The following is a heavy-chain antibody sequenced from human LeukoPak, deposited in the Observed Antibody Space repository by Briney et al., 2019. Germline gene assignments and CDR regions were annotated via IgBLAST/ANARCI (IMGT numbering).Heavy chain of an antibody. D-gene: IGHD3-3*01. J-gene: IGHJ4*02. CDR2: IKQDGSEK. CDR1: GFTFSNYW. V-gene: IGHV3-7*01. CDR3: ARDFRFLDDY. Sequence: PGGSMRLSCAASGFTFSNYWMTWVRQAPGKGLEGVGNIKQDGSEKYYVDSVKGRFTISRDNAKNSLYLQMNSLRAEDTAVYYCARDFRFLDDYWGQGTLVTVSS.